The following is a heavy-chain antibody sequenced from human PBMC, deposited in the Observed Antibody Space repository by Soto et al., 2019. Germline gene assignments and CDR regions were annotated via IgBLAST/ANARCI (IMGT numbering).Heavy chain of an antibody. Sequence: QVQLVQSGAEVKKPGASVTVSCKTSGYTFSNYGINWVRQAPGQGLEWMGWISGYNGNTNYAQTVQGRVTMTTDTSTSTVYMELRSLKSDDTAIYYCSRFIMVGGWFDPNYYHGMDVWGQGTTVTVSS. D-gene: IGHD6-19*01. CDR2: ISGYNGNT. V-gene: IGHV1-18*01. CDR1: GYTFSNYG. CDR3: SRFIMVGGWFDPNYYHGMDV. J-gene: IGHJ6*02.